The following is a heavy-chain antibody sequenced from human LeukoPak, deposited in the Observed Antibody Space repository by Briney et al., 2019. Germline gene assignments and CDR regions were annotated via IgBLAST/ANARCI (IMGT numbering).Heavy chain of an antibody. Sequence: PSETLSLTCAVYGGSFSGYYWSWIRQPPGKGLEWIGEINHSGSTNCNPSLKSRVTISVDTSKNQFSLKLSSVTAADTAVYYCARANRGYSYGCDYWGQGTLVTVSS. D-gene: IGHD5-18*01. CDR1: GGSFSGYY. V-gene: IGHV4-34*01. J-gene: IGHJ4*02. CDR2: INHSGST. CDR3: ARANRGYSYGCDY.